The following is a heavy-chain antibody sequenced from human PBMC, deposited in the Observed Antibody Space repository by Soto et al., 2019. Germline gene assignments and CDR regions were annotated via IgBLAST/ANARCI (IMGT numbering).Heavy chain of an antibody. CDR3: AKATTAMAIQMNCFDY. D-gene: IGHD5-18*01. V-gene: IGHV3-30*18. Sequence: QVQMVESGGGVVQPGRSLRLSCAASGFTFSSYGMHWVRQAPGKGLERVAVISYDGSNKYYADSVKGRFTISRDNSKNTLYLQMNSLRAEDTAVYYCAKATTAMAIQMNCFDYWRQGTLVTVSS. CDR2: ISYDGSNK. J-gene: IGHJ4*02. CDR1: GFTFSSYG.